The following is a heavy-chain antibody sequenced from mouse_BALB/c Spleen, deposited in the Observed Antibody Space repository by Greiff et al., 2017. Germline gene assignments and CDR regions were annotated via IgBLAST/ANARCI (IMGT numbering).Heavy chain of an antibody. D-gene: IGHD2-1*01. CDR2: INPYNDGT. J-gene: IGHJ2*01. V-gene: IGHV1-14*01. Sequence: EVKVVESGPELVKPGASVKMSCKASGYTFTSYVMHWVKQKPGQGLEWIGYINPYNDGTKYNEKFKDKATLTSDKSSSTAYMELSSLTSEDSAVYYCARSDYGNYFDYWGQGTTLTVS. CDR1: GYTFTSYV. CDR3: ARSDYGNYFDY.